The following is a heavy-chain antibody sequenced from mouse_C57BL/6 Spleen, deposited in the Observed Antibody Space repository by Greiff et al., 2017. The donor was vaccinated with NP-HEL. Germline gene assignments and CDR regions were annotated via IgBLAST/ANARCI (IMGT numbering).Heavy chain of an antibody. V-gene: IGHV1-81*01. Sequence: VQLQQSGAELARPGASVKLSCKASGYTFTSYGISWVKQRTGQGLEWIGEIYPRSGNTYYNEKFKGKATLTADKSSSTAYMELRSLTSEDSAVYFCARDSSGFEGFDYWGQGTTLTVSS. J-gene: IGHJ2*01. CDR3: ARDSSGFEGFDY. D-gene: IGHD3-2*02. CDR1: GYTFTSYG. CDR2: IYPRSGNT.